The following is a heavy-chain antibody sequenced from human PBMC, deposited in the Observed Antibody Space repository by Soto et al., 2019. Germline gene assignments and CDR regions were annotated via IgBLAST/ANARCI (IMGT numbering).Heavy chain of an antibody. CDR3: EHSPRLPGFTPSACAY. Sequence: QITLKESGPTVVKPTQTLTLTCTFSGFSLTTSGVGVGWIRQPPGKTLEWLAIIYWDDDKRYSPYLRSRLSITKATSKNQVVLTMTHMHPADTATYYLEHSPRLPGFTPSACAYWAQGTLVTVSS. V-gene: IGHV2-5*02. J-gene: IGHJ4*02. CDR2: IYWDDDK. D-gene: IGHD6-25*01. CDR1: GFSLTTSGVG.